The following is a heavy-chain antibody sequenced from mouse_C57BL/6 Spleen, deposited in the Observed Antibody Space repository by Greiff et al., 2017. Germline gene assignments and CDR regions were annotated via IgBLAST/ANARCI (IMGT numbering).Heavy chain of an antibody. CDR3: ARSGPNYAHGGFAY. J-gene: IGHJ3*01. CDR1: GYTFTDYN. V-gene: IGHV1-22*01. CDR2: INPNNGGT. Sequence: VQLQQSGPELVKPGASVKMSCKASGYTFTDYNMHWVKQSHGKSLEWIGYINPNNGGTSYNQKFKGKATLTVNKSSSTAYMELRSLTSEDSAVYCCARSGPNYAHGGFAYWGQGTLVTVSA. D-gene: IGHD1-1*02.